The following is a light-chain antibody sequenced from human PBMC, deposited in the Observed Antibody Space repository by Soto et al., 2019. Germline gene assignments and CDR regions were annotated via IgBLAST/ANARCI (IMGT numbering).Light chain of an antibody. CDR1: QSVSSN. Sequence: EIVMTQSPATLSVSPGERATLSCRASQSVSSNLAWYQQKPGQAPRLLIYGASTRATGIPARFSGSGSGTEFTLTISGLQPEDFATYYCQQLSRYPSTFGGGTKVDIK. J-gene: IGKJ4*01. CDR3: QQLSRYPST. V-gene: IGKV3-15*01. CDR2: GAS.